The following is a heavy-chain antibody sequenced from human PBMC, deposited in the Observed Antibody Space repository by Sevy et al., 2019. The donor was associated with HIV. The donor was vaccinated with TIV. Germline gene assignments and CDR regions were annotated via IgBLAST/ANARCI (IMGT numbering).Heavy chain of an antibody. V-gene: IGHV3-23*01. J-gene: IGHJ3*02. Sequence: GGSLRLSCAASGFTFSSYAMSWVRQAPGKGLEWVSAISGSGGSTYYEDSVKGRFTISRDNSKNTLYLQMNSLRAEDTAVYYCAKDFHRTGEWELSDAFDIWGQGTMVTVSS. CDR3: AKDFHRTGEWELSDAFDI. CDR1: GFTFSSYA. CDR2: ISGSGGST. D-gene: IGHD1-26*01.